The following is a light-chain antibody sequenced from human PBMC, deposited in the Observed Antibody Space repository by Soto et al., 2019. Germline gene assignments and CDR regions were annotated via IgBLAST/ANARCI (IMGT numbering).Light chain of an antibody. CDR3: QQYHNWPA. CDR2: GAA. CDR1: QSVFSS. Sequence: EIVMTQSPATLSVSPGERATLSCRASQSVFSSLAWYQQKPGQAPRLLIYGAATRATGIPARFSGSGSGTEFTLTICSLQSEDFAVYYCQQYHNWPAFGQGTKVDIK. V-gene: IGKV3-15*01. J-gene: IGKJ1*01.